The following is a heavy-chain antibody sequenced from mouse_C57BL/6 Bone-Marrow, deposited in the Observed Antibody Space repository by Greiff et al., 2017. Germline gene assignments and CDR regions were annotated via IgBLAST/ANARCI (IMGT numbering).Heavy chain of an antibody. D-gene: IGHD1-1*01. CDR2: ISDGGSYT. Sequence: EVKLVESGGGLVKPGGSLTLSCAASGFTFSSYAMSWVRQTPEKRLGWVATISDGGSYTYYPDNVKGRFTISRDNAKNNLYLQMSHLKSEDTAMYACARALITTVSYFDYWGQGTTLTVSS. CDR3: ARALITTVSYFDY. CDR1: GFTFSSYA. J-gene: IGHJ2*01. V-gene: IGHV5-4*03.